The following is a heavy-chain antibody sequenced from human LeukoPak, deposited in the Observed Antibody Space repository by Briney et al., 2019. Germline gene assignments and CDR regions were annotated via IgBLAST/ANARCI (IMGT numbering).Heavy chain of an antibody. CDR1: GFTFSSYG. V-gene: IGHV3-30*02. J-gene: IGHJ6*03. Sequence: GGSLRLSCAVSGFTFSSYGMHWVRQAPGKGLFWVAFIRYDGSIKYYADSVKGRFSISRDNSKNTLYLQMNSLRAEDTALYYCAKGIYDSGSYYSNYYYNMDVWGKGTMVTISS. CDR3: AKGIYDSGSYYSNYYYNMDV. CDR2: IRYDGSIK. D-gene: IGHD3-10*01.